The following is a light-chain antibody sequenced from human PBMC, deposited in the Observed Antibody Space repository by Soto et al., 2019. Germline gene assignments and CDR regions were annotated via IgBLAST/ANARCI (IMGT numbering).Light chain of an antibody. Sequence: DIQMTQSPSYLSASVEASVIITCRASQSISNHVNWYQQNPGKAPKLLIFAASSLQSGVPSRFSGSRSGPGFTLTISGRQPEDFGSYYCRLLNSYPRTFGGGTKVDI. CDR1: QSISNH. J-gene: IGKJ4*01. CDR3: RLLNSYPRT. V-gene: IGKV1-39*01. CDR2: AAS.